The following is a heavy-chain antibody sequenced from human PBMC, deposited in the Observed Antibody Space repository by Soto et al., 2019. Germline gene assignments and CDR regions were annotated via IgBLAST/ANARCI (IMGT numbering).Heavy chain of an antibody. V-gene: IGHV4-34*01. J-gene: IGHJ4*02. CDR3: ARGQVGSRWLGKYMYYFDY. CDR1: GGSFSGYY. D-gene: IGHD6-13*01. Sequence: QVQLQQWGAGLLKPSETLSLTCAVYGGSFSGYYWSWIRQPPGKGLEWIGEINHSGSTNYNPSLKSRVTISVETSKNQFSLKLSSVTAADTAVYYCARGQVGSRWLGKYMYYFDYWGQGTLVTVSS. CDR2: INHSGST.